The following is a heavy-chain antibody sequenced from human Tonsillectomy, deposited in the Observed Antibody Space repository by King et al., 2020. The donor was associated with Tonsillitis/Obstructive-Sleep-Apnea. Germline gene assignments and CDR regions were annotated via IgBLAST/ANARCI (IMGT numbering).Heavy chain of an antibody. J-gene: IGHJ4*02. D-gene: IGHD1-14*01. CDR2: INYSRSN. CDR1: GDSISSSRYY. Sequence: QLQESGPGLVKHSETLSLTCTVSGDSISSSRYYWGWIRQPPGKGQEGSGSINYSRSNYYNPSLKSRVTISVDTSKNQFSRKLNSVTAAATGVYYCASHTGVGASYYFDYWGQGTLVTVSS. CDR3: ASHTGVGASYYFDY. V-gene: IGHV4-39*01.